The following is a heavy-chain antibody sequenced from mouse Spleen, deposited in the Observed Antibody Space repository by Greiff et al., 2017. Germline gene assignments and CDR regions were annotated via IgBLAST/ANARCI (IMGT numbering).Heavy chain of an antibody. CDR2: IDPSDSYT. D-gene: IGHD1-1*01. CDR3: ARSGYYGSSPAWFAY. V-gene: IGHV1-59*01. CDR1: GYTFTSYW. Sequence: VQLQQPGAELVRPGTSVKLSCKASGYTFTSYWMHWVKQRPGQGLEWIGVIDPSDSYTNYNQKFKGKATLTVDTSSSTAYMQLSSLTSEDSAVYYCARSGYYGSSPAWFAYWGQGTLVTVSA. J-gene: IGHJ3*01.